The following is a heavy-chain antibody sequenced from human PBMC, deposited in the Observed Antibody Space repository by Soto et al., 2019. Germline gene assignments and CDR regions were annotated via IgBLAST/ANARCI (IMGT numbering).Heavy chain of an antibody. CDR2: ISYDGSNK. D-gene: IGHD3-16*01. V-gene: IGHV3-30*18. CDR1: GFTFSSYG. Sequence: GGSLRLSCAASGFTFSSYGMHWVRQAPGKGLEWVAVISYDGSNKYYADSVKGRFTISRDNSKNTLYLQMNSLRAEDTAVYYCAKDWSTYDYVPWFDPWGQGTLVTVSS. CDR3: AKDWSTYDYVPWFDP. J-gene: IGHJ5*02.